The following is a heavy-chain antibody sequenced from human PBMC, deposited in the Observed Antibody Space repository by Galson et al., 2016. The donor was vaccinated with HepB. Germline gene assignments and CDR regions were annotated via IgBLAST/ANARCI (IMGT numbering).Heavy chain of an antibody. V-gene: IGHV3-74*01. CDR3: VRDHSVVPETAYKWFDP. D-gene: IGHD2-15*01. J-gene: IGHJ5*02. Sequence: SLRLSCAASGFAFRSHWMHWVRQAPGKGPVWVSRINSDGTISNYADSVKGRFTISRDNAKSTLYLEMNSLRAEDTAVYYCVRDHSVVPETAYKWFDPWGQGTLVTVSS. CDR1: GFAFRSHW. CDR2: INSDGTIS.